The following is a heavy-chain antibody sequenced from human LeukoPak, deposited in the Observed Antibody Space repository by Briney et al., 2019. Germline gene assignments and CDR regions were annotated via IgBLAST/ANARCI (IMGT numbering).Heavy chain of an antibody. CDR2: IYYSGST. CDR3: AREGGYSYGDAPLHFDY. CDR1: GGSISSYY. V-gene: IGHV4-59*12. J-gene: IGHJ4*02. D-gene: IGHD5-18*01. Sequence: SETLSLTCTVSGGSISSYYWSWIRQPPGKGLEWIGYIYYSGSTNYNPSLKSRVTISVDTSKNQFSLKLSSVTAADTAVYYCAREGGYSYGDAPLHFDYWGQGTLVTVSS.